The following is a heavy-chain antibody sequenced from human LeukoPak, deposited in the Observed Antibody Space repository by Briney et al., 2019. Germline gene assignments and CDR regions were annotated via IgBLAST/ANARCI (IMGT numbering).Heavy chain of an antibody. D-gene: IGHD3-9*01. CDR1: GGSISSGSYY. CDR3: ARDYDVLTAYPPTQLFDP. CDR2: IYTSGST. J-gene: IGHJ5*02. V-gene: IGHV4-61*02. Sequence: SETLSLTCSVSGGSISSGSYYWTWVRQPAGRGLEWIGRIYTSGSTNYNPSLKSRVTISIDTSKNHFSLKLTSVTAADTAVYYCARDYDVLTAYPPTQLFDPWGQGTLVTVSS.